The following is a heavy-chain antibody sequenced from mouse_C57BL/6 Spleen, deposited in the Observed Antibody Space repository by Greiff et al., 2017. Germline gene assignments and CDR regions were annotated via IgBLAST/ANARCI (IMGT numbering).Heavy chain of an antibody. J-gene: IGHJ1*03. CDR1: GFNIKDYY. V-gene: IGHV14-2*01. D-gene: IGHD5-2*01. Sequence: EVKLVESGAELVKPGASVKLSCTASGFNIKDYYMHWVKQRTEQGLEWIGRIDPEDGETKYAPKFQGKATIPADTSSNTAYLQLSSLTSEDTAVYYCARSNNYAWYFDGWGTGTTVTVSS. CDR3: ARSNNYAWYFDG. CDR2: IDPEDGET.